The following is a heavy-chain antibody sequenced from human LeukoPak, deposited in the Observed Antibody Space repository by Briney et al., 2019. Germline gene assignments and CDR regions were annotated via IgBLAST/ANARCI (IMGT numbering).Heavy chain of an antibody. V-gene: IGHV4-59*01. CDR3: ARHLVVAATQRGAFDI. CDR2: IHYSGST. Sequence: SETLSLTCTVSGGSISSYYWSWIRQPPGKGLEWIAYIHYSGSTNYNPSLKSRVTISIDTSKNQFSLKLSSVTAADMAVYYCARHLVVAATQRGAFDIWGQGTMVTVSS. D-gene: IGHD2-15*01. CDR1: GGSISSYY. J-gene: IGHJ3*02.